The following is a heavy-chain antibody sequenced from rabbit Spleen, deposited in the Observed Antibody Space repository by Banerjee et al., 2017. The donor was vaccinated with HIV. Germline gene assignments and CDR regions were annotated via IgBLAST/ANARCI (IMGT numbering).Heavy chain of an antibody. CDR2: IDTIKSGNT. J-gene: IGHJ6*01. D-gene: IGHD1-1*01. Sequence: QEQLEESGGDLVKPEGSLTLTCTASGFTISSSYWICGVRQAPGKGLEWIACIDTIKSGNTYYTNWAKGRFTISKTSSTTVTLQMTSLTAADTATYFCARRRGGGGYYDLWGPGTLVTVS. CDR3: ARRRGGGGYYDL. V-gene: IGHV1S45*01. CDR1: GFTISSSYW.